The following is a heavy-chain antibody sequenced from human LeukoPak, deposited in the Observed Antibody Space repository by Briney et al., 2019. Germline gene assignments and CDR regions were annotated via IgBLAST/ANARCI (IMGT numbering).Heavy chain of an antibody. CDR1: GGSISSSSYY. J-gene: IGHJ4*02. CDR2: IYYSGST. D-gene: IGHD3-22*01. Sequence: KPSETLSLTCTVSGGSISSSSYYWGWIRQPPGKGLEWVGSIYYSGSTYYNPSLKSRVTISVDTSKNQFSLKLSSVTAADTAVYYCARDLVRWYDSSGGVYWGQGTLVTVSS. V-gene: IGHV4-39*02. CDR3: ARDLVRWYDSSGGVY.